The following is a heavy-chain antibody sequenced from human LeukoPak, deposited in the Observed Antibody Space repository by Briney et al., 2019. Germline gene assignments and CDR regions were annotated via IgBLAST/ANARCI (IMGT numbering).Heavy chain of an antibody. CDR1: GLTFSNYG. D-gene: IGHD1-26*01. Sequence: WASVTVSCKASGLTFSNYGITWVRQAPGQGLEWVGWISAYDGNTNYAQKFQGRVTMTTDTSTSTAHMELRSLRYDDTAVYYCARDGRFAAYEPDYWGQGTLVTVSS. CDR3: ARDGRFAAYEPDY. J-gene: IGHJ4*02. V-gene: IGHV1-18*01. CDR2: ISAYDGNT.